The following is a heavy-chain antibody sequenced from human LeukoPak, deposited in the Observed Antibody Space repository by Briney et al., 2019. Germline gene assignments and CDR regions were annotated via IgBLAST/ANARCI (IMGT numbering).Heavy chain of an antibody. D-gene: IGHD2-15*01. J-gene: IGHJ4*02. V-gene: IGHV3-21*01. Sequence: GGSLRLXCAASGFTFSSYSMNWVRQAPGKGLEWVSSISSSSSYIYYADSVKGRFTISRDNAKNSLYLQMNSLRAEDTAVYYCAREYCSGGSCRFDYWGQGTLATVSS. CDR2: ISSSSSYI. CDR3: AREYCSGGSCRFDY. CDR1: GFTFSSYS.